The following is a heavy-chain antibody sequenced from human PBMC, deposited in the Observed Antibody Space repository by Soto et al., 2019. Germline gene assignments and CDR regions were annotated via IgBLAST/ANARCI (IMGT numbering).Heavy chain of an antibody. Sequence: GASVKVSCKASGGTFSSYTISWVRQAPGQGLEWMGRIIPILGIANYAQKFQGRVTITADKSTSTAYMELSSLRSEDTAVYYCNIVVVVAATRASDYWGQGTLVTVSS. CDR1: GGTFSSYT. CDR2: IIPILGIA. V-gene: IGHV1-69*02. D-gene: IGHD2-15*01. J-gene: IGHJ4*02. CDR3: NIVVVVAATRASDY.